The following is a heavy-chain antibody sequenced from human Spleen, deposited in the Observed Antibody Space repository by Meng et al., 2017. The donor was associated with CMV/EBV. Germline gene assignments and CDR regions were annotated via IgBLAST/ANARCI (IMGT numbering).Heavy chain of an antibody. CDR2: IYYSGST. J-gene: IGHJ4*02. CDR1: GGSVNSGSYY. Sequence: SETLSLTCTVSGGSVNSGSYYWSWIRQPPGKGLEWIGYIYYSGSTYYNPSLKSRVTISLDTSRNHFSLWLASVTAADTAVYYCAREFDVGDDYNVPFDYWGQGTLVTVSS. V-gene: IGHV4-61*03. CDR3: AREFDVGDDYNVPFDY. D-gene: IGHD5-24*01.